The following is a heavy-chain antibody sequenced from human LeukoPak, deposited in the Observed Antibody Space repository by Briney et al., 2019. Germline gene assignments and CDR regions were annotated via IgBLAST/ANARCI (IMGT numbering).Heavy chain of an antibody. V-gene: IGHV3-11*05. Sequence: GGSLRLSCAASGFTFTDSYMSWIRQAPGIGLEWLSYITSSSTYTNYADSVKGRFIISRDNAKNSLFLQMGSLRAEDTAVYYCARVRGYSFGRPTGYFDYWGQGTLVTVSS. CDR1: GFTFTDSY. CDR2: ITSSSTYT. J-gene: IGHJ4*02. CDR3: ARVRGYSFGRPTGYFDY. D-gene: IGHD5-18*01.